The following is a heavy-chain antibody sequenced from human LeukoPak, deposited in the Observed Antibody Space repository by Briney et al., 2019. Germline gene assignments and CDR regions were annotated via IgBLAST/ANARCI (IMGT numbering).Heavy chain of an antibody. J-gene: IGHJ4*02. CDR2: IYTSGRT. V-gene: IGHV4-61*02. CDR3: ASGSYGDSPSY. D-gene: IGHD5-18*01. Sequence: PSETLSLACTVSGGSIRSGSYYWSWIRQPAGKGLEWIGRIYTSGRTNYNPSLKSRVTISVDTSKNQFSLKLSSVTAADTAVYSCASGSYGDSPSYWGQGTLVTVSS. CDR1: GGSIRSGSYY.